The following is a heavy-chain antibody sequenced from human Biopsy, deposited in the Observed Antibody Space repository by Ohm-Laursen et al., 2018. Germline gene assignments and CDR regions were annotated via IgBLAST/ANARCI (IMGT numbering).Heavy chain of an antibody. CDR1: TGTFNSYG. V-gene: IGHV1-69*11. CDR3: ARLTGDPSY. J-gene: IGHJ4*02. CDR2: IIPILRTT. Sequence: ASVKVSCNAPTGTFNSYGIIWVRQAPGQGLEWMGRIIPILRTTAYAQTFLGRVTITADSPTSTVDMELTSLTSDDTAVYYCARLTGDPSYWGQGILVTVSS. D-gene: IGHD7-27*01.